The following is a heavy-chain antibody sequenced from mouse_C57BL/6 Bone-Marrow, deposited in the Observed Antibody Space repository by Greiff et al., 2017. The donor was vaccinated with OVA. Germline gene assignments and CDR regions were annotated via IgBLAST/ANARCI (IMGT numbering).Heavy chain of an antibody. CDR1: GYTFTSYW. V-gene: IGHV1-74*01. CDR2: IHPSDSDT. CDR3: AIYGYYYGSPSYFDV. Sequence: QVQLQQPGAELVKPGASVKVSCKASGYTFTSYWMHWVKQRPGQGLEWIGRIHPSDSDTNYNQKFKGKATLTVDNSSSTAYMQLSSLTSEDSAVYSCAIYGYYYGSPSYFDVWGTGTTVTVSS. D-gene: IGHD1-1*01. J-gene: IGHJ1*03.